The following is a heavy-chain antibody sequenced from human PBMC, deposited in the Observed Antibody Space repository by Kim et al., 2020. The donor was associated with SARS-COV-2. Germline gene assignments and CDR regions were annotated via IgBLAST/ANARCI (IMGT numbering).Heavy chain of an antibody. V-gene: IGHV4-39*07. Sequence: SETLSLTCTVSGGSISSSSYYWGWIRQPPGKGLEWIGSIYYSGSTYYNPSLKSRVTISGDTSKNQFSLKLSAVTAADTAVYYCVRRNGYGSGGWYFDYWGQGTLVTVSS. CDR3: VRRNGYGSGGWYFDY. CDR2: IYYSGST. D-gene: IGHD3-10*01. CDR1: GGSISSSSYY. J-gene: IGHJ4*02.